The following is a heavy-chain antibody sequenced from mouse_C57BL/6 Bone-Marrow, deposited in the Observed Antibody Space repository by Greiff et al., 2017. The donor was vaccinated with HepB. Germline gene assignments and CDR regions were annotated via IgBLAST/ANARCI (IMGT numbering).Heavy chain of an antibody. CDR1: GFSLTSYG. Sequence: QVQLKQSGPGLVQPSQSLSITCTVSGFSLTSYGVHWVRQSPGKGLEWLGVIWSGGSTDYNATFISRLSISKDNSKSQVFFKMNSLQADDTAIYYCARNRGYDGCYGAMDYWGQGTSVTVSS. J-gene: IGHJ4*01. CDR3: ARNRGYDGCYGAMDY. CDR2: IWSGGST. D-gene: IGHD2-3*01. V-gene: IGHV2-2*01.